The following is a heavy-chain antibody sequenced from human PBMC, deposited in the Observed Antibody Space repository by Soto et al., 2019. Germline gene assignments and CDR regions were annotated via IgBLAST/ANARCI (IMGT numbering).Heavy chain of an antibody. Sequence: EVQLLESGGGLVQPGGSLRLSCAASGFTFSSYAMSWVRQAPGKGLEWVSAISGSGGSTYYADSVKGRFTISRDNSKNTLYLQMNSLRAEDTAVYYCAKEGSYWNDGIDAFDIWGQGTMVTVSS. CDR1: GFTFSSYA. J-gene: IGHJ3*02. CDR3: AKEGSYWNDGIDAFDI. CDR2: ISGSGGST. V-gene: IGHV3-23*01. D-gene: IGHD1-1*01.